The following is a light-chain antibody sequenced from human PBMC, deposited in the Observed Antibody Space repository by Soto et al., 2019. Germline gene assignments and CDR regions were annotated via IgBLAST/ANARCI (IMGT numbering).Light chain of an antibody. CDR3: QHYSSSLWT. CDR1: QSVSSIF. Sequence: EIVLTQSPGTLSLSPGERATLSCRASQSVSSIFLAWYQQKPGQAPRLLIYGASSRATGIPDRFSGSGSGTDFSLTISRLEPEDFAVYYCQHYSSSLWTFGQGTKVDIK. J-gene: IGKJ1*01. V-gene: IGKV3-20*01. CDR2: GAS.